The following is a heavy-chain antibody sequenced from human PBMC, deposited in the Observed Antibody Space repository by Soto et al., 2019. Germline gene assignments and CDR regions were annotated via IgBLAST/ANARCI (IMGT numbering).Heavy chain of an antibody. CDR2: IYHSGAT. CDR3: ARQQYCGSSTCYDSLYYQYMDV. CDR1: GDSIRSAHYF. D-gene: IGHD2-2*01. Sequence: TSETLSLTCSVFGDSIRSAHYFWGWVRQPPGKGLEWMGSIYHSGATFCDPYLRSRVTLSVDTTNNQFSLRLSSVTAADTAVYFCARQQYCGSSTCYDSLYYQYMDVWGKGTMVTVSS. V-gene: IGHV4-39*01. J-gene: IGHJ6*03.